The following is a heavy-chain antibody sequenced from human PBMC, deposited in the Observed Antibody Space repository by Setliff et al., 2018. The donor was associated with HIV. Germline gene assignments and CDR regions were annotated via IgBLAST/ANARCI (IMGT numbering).Heavy chain of an antibody. J-gene: IGHJ6*02. CDR1: GFTFSAYA. V-gene: IGHV3-53*05. D-gene: IGHD6-6*01. Sequence: PGGSLRLSCAASGFTFSAYAMTWVRRAPWKGLEWVSLIYHGGSTYYADSVKGRFTITRDNSKNTLYPQMNSLRSDDTAVYYCARGYSSSSSYYYGMDVWGQGTTVTVSS. CDR3: ARGYSSSSSYYYGMDV. CDR2: IYHGGST.